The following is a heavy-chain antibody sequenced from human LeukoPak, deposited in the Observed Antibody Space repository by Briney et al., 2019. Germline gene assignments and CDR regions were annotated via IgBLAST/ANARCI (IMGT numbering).Heavy chain of an antibody. V-gene: IGHV4-59*01. CDR1: GGSISSYY. J-gene: IGHJ6*02. D-gene: IGHD2-15*01. CDR3: ARDPRVGGYYGMDV. CDR2: IYYSGST. Sequence: PSETLSLTCTVSGGSISSYYWSWIRQPPGKGLEWIGYIYYSGSTNYNPSLKSRVTISVDTSKNQSSLKLSSVTAADTAVYYCARDPRVGGYYGMDVWGQGTTVTVSS.